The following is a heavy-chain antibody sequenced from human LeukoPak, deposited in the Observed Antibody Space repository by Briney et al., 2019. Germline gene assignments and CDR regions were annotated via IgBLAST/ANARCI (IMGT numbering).Heavy chain of an antibody. CDR1: GASIRSNY. D-gene: IGHD6-19*01. CDR3: ARGLAFFEY. CDR2: IYYSGST. V-gene: IGHV4-59*08. Sequence: PSETLSLTCTVSGASIRSNYWSWIRQPPGKGLEWIGYIYYSGSTNYNPSLKSRVTISVDTSKNQFSLKLSSVTAADTAVYYCARGLAFFEYWGQGTLVTVSS. J-gene: IGHJ4*02.